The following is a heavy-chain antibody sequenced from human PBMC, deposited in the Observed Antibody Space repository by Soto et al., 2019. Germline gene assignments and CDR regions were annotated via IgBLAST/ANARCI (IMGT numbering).Heavy chain of an antibody. CDR1: GCSFTTSGVG. D-gene: IGHD3-3*01. J-gene: IGHJ1*01. Sequence: SGPTLANPTPPLPLTCSLAGCSFTTSGVGVAWIPQSPATAIEWLALTYCQDDRRYSRSLKDRLTITKDTSKSQVVVTLADVDAADTGTYYCAQRWGGDGGVTPFKHWGQGIPVTVSS. CDR3: AQRWGGDGGVTPFKH. CDR2: TYCQDDR. V-gene: IGHV2-5*01.